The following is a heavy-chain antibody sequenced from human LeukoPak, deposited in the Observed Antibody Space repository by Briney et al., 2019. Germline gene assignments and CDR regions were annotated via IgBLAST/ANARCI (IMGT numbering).Heavy chain of an antibody. Sequence: SDTLSLTCTVSGGSISSDYWNWIRQPAGKGVDWIGRIYYGGSTSYHPSLKSRVTMSIDTSKNQFSLKLSSVTAADTAVYYCARGGDWFDPWGQGTLVTVSS. CDR3: ARGGDWFDP. CDR2: IYYGGST. J-gene: IGHJ5*02. D-gene: IGHD3-16*01. CDR1: GGSISSDY. V-gene: IGHV4-4*07.